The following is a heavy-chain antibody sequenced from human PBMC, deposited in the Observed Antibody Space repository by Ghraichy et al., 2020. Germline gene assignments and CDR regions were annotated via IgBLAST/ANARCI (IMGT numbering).Heavy chain of an antibody. V-gene: IGHV3-23*01. J-gene: IGHJ4*02. CDR3: AKDGPTVFGVIIPSSDY. Sequence: GESLNISCAVSGFDFGSHTMSWVRQAPGKGLEWVSTIRGSGGATFYSDSVHGRFTISRDNSKNTLYLQMNSLRAEDTARYYCAKDGPTVFGVIIPSSDYWGRGTLVTVSS. CDR2: IRGSGGAT. D-gene: IGHD3-3*01. CDR1: GFDFGSHT.